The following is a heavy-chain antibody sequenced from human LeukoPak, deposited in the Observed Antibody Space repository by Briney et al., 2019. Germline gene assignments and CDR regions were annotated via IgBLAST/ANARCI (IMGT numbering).Heavy chain of an antibody. CDR1: GGTFSSYA. D-gene: IGHD6-19*01. V-gene: IGHV1-69*04. Sequence: GASVKVSCKASGGTFSSYAISWVRQAPGQGLEWMGRIIPILGIANYAQKFQGRVTITADKSTSTAYMELSSLRSEDTAVYYCASSGAGAHYYYYYGMDVWGQGTTVTVSS. CDR3: ASSGAGAHYYYYYGMDV. CDR2: IIPILGIA. J-gene: IGHJ6*02.